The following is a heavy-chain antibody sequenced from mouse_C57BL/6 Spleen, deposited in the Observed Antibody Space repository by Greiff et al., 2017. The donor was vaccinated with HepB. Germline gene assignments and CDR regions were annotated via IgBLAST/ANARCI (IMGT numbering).Heavy chain of an antibody. Sequence: EVQVVESGGGLVKPGGSLKLSCAASGFTFSDYGMHWVRQAPEKGLEWVAYISSGSSTIYYADTVKGRFTISRDNAKNTLFLQMTSLRSEDTAMYYCARREQFYYFDYWGQGTTLTVSS. CDR2: ISSGSSTI. CDR3: ARREQFYYFDY. J-gene: IGHJ2*01. CDR1: GFTFSDYG. D-gene: IGHD6-1*01. V-gene: IGHV5-17*01.